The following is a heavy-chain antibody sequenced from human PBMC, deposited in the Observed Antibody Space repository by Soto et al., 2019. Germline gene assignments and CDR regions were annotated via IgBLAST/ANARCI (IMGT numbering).Heavy chain of an antibody. CDR2: ISYDGSNK. CDR1: GFTFSSYG. Sequence: GGSLRLSCAASGFTFSSYGMHWVRQAPGKWLEWVAVISYDGSNKYYADSVKGRFTISRDNSKNTLYLQMNSLRAEDTAVYYCAKVGETFGVVIDDAFDIWGQGTMVTVSS. D-gene: IGHD3-3*01. CDR3: AKVGETFGVVIDDAFDI. J-gene: IGHJ3*02. V-gene: IGHV3-30*18.